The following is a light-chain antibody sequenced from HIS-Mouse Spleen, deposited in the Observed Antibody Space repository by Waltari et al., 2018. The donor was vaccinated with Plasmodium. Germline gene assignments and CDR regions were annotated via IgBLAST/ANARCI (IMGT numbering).Light chain of an antibody. J-gene: IGKJ3*01. Sequence: EIVMTQSPATLSVSHGERATLSCRASQSVSSNLAWYQQKPGQAPRLLIYGASTRATGIPARFSGSGSGTEFTLTISSLQSEDFAVYYCQQYNNWSFTFGPGTKVDIK. CDR2: GAS. CDR3: QQYNNWSFT. V-gene: IGKV3-15*01. CDR1: QSVSSN.